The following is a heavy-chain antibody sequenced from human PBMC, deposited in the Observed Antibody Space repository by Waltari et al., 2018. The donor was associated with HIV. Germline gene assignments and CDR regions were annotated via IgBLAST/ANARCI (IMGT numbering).Heavy chain of an antibody. J-gene: IGHJ4*02. D-gene: IGHD4-17*01. Sequence: EVQLVESGGGLVKPGGSLILSCAGSGFPFSRYDMNGVRRAPGKGLQWVSSSSSSGSYYADSVKGRFTISRDNAKNSLYLQMNSLRVEDTAVYHCARVSDYGDFLFGYWGPGTLVTVSS. CDR1: GFPFSRYD. CDR3: ARVSDYGDFLFGY. CDR2: SSSSGS. V-gene: IGHV3-21*01.